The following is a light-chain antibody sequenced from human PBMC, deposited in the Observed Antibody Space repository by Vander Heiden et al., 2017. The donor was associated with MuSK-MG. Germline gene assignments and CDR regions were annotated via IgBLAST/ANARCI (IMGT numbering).Light chain of an antibody. CDR2: WAS. CDR1: QSVLYSSNNKNY. Sequence: DIVMTQSPDSLTVSLGESATITCKSSQSVLYSSNNKNYFAWYQQKSGQPPKLLIYWASTRDSGVPDRFSGSGSGTDFTLTISSLQAEDVAVYYCQQYYSSPFTFGQGTRLEI. J-gene: IGKJ2*01. CDR3: QQYYSSPFT. V-gene: IGKV4-1*01.